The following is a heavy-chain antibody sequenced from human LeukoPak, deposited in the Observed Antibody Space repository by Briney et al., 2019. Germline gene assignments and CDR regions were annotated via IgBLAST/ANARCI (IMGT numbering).Heavy chain of an antibody. V-gene: IGHV4-39*07. D-gene: IGHD6-19*01. CDR1: GGSISSSSYY. CDR3: ARDGAVAGTGGGLY. Sequence: PSETLSLTCTVSGGSISSSSYYWGWIRQPPGKGLEWIGEINHSGSTNYNPSLKSRVTISVDTSKNQFSLKLSSVTAADTAVYYCARDGAVAGTGGGLYWGQGTLVTVSS. CDR2: INHSGST. J-gene: IGHJ4*02.